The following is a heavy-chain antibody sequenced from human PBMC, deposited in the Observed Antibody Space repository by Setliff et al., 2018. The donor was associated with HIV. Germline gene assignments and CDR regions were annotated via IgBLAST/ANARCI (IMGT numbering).Heavy chain of an antibody. D-gene: IGHD2-2*01. V-gene: IGHV4-61*02. CDR2: IYTSGST. Sequence: KPSETLSLTCTVSGGSISSDSYYWSWIRQPAGKGLEWIGRIYTSGSTNYNPSLKSRVTISVDTSKNQFSLKLSSVTAADAAVYYCARLDCSSSSGFVDYWGQGTLVTVSS. J-gene: IGHJ4*02. CDR1: GGSISSDSYY. CDR3: ARLDCSSSSGFVDY.